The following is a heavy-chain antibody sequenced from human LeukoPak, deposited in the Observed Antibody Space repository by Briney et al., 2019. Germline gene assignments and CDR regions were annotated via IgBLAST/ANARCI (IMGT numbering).Heavy chain of an antibody. CDR3: ARDRYDFWSGYSY. CDR2: ISSSGSTV. CDR1: GFTFSSNE. J-gene: IGHJ4*02. D-gene: IGHD3-3*01. V-gene: IGHV3-48*03. Sequence: GGSLRLSCAASGFTFSSNEMNWVRQAPGKGLEWVSFISSSGSTVYYADSVKGRFTISRDNAKNSLSLQMSSLRAEDTAVYYCARDRYDFWSGYSYWGQGTLVTVSS.